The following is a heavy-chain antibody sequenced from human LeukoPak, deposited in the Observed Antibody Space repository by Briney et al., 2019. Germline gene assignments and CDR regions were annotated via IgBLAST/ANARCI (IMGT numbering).Heavy chain of an antibody. D-gene: IGHD3-3*01. CDR2: ISGSGGST. Sequence: GGSLRLSCAASGFTFSSYAMSWVRQAPGKGLEWVSAISGSGGSTYYADSVKGRFTISRDNSKNTLYLQMNSLRVEDTAVYYCAKQYDFWSGPDYWGQGTLVTVSS. V-gene: IGHV3-23*01. CDR1: GFTFSSYA. J-gene: IGHJ4*02. CDR3: AKQYDFWSGPDY.